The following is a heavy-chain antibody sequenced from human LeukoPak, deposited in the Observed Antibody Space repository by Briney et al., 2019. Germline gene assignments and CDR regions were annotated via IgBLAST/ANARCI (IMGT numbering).Heavy chain of an antibody. CDR1: GFTFSSYW. Sequence: GGSLRLSYAASGFTFSSYWMSWVRQAPGKGLEWVANIKQDGSEKYYVDSVKGRFTISRDNAKNSLYLQMNSLRAEDTAVYYCARKISHCSGGSCYSLGYFQHWGQGTLVTVSS. V-gene: IGHV3-7*01. D-gene: IGHD2-15*01. CDR3: ARKISHCSGGSCYSLGYFQH. J-gene: IGHJ1*01. CDR2: IKQDGSEK.